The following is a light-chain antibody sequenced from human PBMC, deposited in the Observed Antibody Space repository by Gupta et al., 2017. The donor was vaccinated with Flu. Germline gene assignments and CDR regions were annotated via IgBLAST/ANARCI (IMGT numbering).Light chain of an antibody. J-gene: IGLJ2*01. V-gene: IGLV3-21*02. Sequence: GGNNIGTRSVHWYQQKPDQAPILVVYDDSDRPSGIPERFSGSNSGNTATLSISRVEAGDEADYYCQVWDSSTDHVIFGGGTKLTVL. CDR3: QVWDSSTDHVI. CDR1: NIGTRS. CDR2: DDS.